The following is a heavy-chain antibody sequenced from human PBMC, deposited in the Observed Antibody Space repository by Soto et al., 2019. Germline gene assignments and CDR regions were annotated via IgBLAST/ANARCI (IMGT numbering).Heavy chain of an antibody. D-gene: IGHD5-18*01. CDR1: GGTFSSYT. Sequence: GASVKVSCKASGGTFSSYTISWVRQAPGQGLEWMGRIIPILGIANYAQKFQGRVTITADKSTSTAYMELSSLRSEDTAVYYCARDLAGKNVDTAMPPSSYYMDVWGKGTTVTVSS. CDR2: IIPILGIA. CDR3: ARDLAGKNVDTAMPPSSYYMDV. V-gene: IGHV1-69*04. J-gene: IGHJ6*03.